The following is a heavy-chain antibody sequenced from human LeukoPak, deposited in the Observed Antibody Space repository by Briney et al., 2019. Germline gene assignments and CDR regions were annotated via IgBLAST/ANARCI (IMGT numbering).Heavy chain of an antibody. J-gene: IGHJ4*02. V-gene: IGHV3-33*06. CDR3: AKDGDHYDSSGYYYSFDY. D-gene: IGHD3-22*01. CDR2: IWYDGSNK. Sequence: GGSLRLSCTASGFTFSSYAMHWVRQAPGKGLEWVAVIWYDGSNKYYADSVKGRFTISRDNSKNTLYLQMNSLRAEDTAVYYCAKDGDHYDSSGYYYSFDYWGQGTLVTVSS. CDR1: GFTFSSYA.